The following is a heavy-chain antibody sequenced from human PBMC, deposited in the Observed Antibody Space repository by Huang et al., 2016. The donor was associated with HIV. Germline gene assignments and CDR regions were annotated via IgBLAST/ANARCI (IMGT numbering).Heavy chain of an antibody. V-gene: IGHV5-51*03. J-gene: IGHJ4*02. CDR3: ARSEVLVTAVPFDH. CDR2: SYPAYSDT. CDR1: GYSFTNYW. D-gene: IGHD2-21*02. Sequence: EVQLVQSEAEVKKPGESLKISCRGSGYSFTNYWIGWVRQRPGEGLEWMGVSYPAYSDTRYSPSCQGQVTFSADKSTRTAYLQWSSLQASDTAIYYCARSEVLVTAVPFDHWGQGTLVTVSS.